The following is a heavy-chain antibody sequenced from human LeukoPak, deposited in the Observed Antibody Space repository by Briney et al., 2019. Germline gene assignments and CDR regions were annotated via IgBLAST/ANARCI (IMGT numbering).Heavy chain of an antibody. CDR3: ARGPHDYGDYGVDY. CDR1: GGSISSGGYY. J-gene: IGHJ4*02. D-gene: IGHD4-17*01. CDR2: IYYSGST. V-gene: IGHV4-31*03. Sequence: SQTLSLTCTVSGGSISSGGYYWSWIRQHPGKGLEWIGYIYYSGSTYYNPSLKSRVTISVDTSKNQFSLKLSSVTAADTAVYYCARGPHDYGDYGVDYWGQGTLVTVSS.